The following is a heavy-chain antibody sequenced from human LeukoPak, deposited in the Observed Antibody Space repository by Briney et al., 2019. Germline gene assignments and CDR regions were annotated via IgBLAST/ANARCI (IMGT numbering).Heavy chain of an antibody. D-gene: IGHD2-21*01. CDR2: MNPTSGDT. CDR1: GYTFTGYY. V-gene: IGHV1-2*02. Sequence: GASVKVSCKASGYTFTGYYMHWVRQAPGQGLEWMGWMNPTSGDTGYAQKFQGRVTMTRSMSKNTAYMELSRLRSEDTAVYFCARVVMKAFYYYYMDVWGKGTT. J-gene: IGHJ6*03. CDR3: ARVVMKAFYYYYMDV.